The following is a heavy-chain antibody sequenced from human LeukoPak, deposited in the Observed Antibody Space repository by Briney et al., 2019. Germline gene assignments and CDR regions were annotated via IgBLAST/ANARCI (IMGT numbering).Heavy chain of an antibody. CDR1: ACTFSSYA. J-gene: IGHJ4*02. V-gene: IGHV1-69*05. Sequence: ASVKVSCKASACTFSSYAISWVRQAPGQGLEWMGRIIPIFGTANYAQKLQGRVTITTDEATSTAYMELSSLRSEDTAVYYCARGHCSSTSCYSVDYWGQGTLVTVSS. D-gene: IGHD2-2*02. CDR2: IIPIFGTA. CDR3: ARGHCSSTSCYSVDY.